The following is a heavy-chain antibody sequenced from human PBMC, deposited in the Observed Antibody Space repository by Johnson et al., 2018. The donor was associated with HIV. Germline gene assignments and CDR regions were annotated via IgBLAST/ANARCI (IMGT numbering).Heavy chain of an antibody. CDR1: GFTFSDYD. CDR3: AGSGSSGYPDAFDI. D-gene: IGHD3-22*01. CDR2: ISSSGSTI. Sequence: QVQLVESGGGLVKPGGSLRLSCAASGFTFSDYDMSWIRQAPGKGLEWVSFISSSGSTIYYAESVKGRFTISRDNAKNSLYLQINSLRAEDTAVYYCAGSGSSGYPDAFDIWGQGTMVTVSS. J-gene: IGHJ3*02. V-gene: IGHV3-11*04.